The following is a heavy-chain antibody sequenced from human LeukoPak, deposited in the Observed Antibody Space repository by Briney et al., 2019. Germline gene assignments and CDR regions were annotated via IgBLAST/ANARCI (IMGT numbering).Heavy chain of an antibody. J-gene: IGHJ4*02. CDR3: AGDWNGDHVIEY. Sequence: SGGSLRLSCAASGITVSTNYMSWVRQAPGKGLEWVSVIYTDDSTYYTDSVKGRFAISRDISKNTLYLQMNSLRGDDTALYYCAGDWNGDHVIEYWGQGTLVTVSS. CDR1: GITVSTNY. D-gene: IGHD3-16*01. V-gene: IGHV3-66*01. CDR2: IYTDDST.